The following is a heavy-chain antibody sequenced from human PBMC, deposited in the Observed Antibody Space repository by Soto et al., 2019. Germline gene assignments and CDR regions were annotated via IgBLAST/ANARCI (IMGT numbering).Heavy chain of an antibody. V-gene: IGHV3-30-3*01. CDR3: ARDVSAYYDFWSGYYTGGMDV. Sequence: GGSLRLSCAASGFTFSSYAMHWVRQAPGKGLEWVAVISYDGSNKYYADSVKGRFTISRDNSKNTLYLQMNSLRAEDTAVYYCARDVSAYYDFWSGYYTGGMDVWGQGTTVTVSS. CDR1: GFTFSSYA. J-gene: IGHJ6*02. D-gene: IGHD3-3*01. CDR2: ISYDGSNK.